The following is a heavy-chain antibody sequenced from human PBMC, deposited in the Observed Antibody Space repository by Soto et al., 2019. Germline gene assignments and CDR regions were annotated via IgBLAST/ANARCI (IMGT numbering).Heavy chain of an antibody. D-gene: IGHD3-10*01. CDR2: IYYSGRSISYTGST. Sequence: PSETLSLTCTVSGVSIRSYYWTCIRQPPGEGLEWIGFIYYSGRSISYTGSTTYNPSLKSRVNISIDTSKNQFSLKVTSLTAADTAVYSCARAGHYGGHDAIDIWGQGTIVTVSS. J-gene: IGHJ3*02. CDR3: ARAGHYGGHDAIDI. CDR1: GVSIRSYY. V-gene: IGHV4-59*01.